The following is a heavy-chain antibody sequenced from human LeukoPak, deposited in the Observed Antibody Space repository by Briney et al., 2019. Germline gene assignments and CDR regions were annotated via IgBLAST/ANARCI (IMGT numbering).Heavy chain of an antibody. CDR1: GGSFSGYY. Sequence: SETLSLTCAVYGGSFSGYYWSWIRQPPGKGLEWIGEINHSGSTNYNPSLKSRVTISVDTSKNQFSLKLSSVTAADTAVYYCAIGYYYDSSGYYRGGHQLPYDFDYWGQGTLVTVSS. V-gene: IGHV4-34*01. CDR3: AIGYYYDSSGYYRGGHQLPYDFDY. J-gene: IGHJ4*02. CDR2: INHSGST. D-gene: IGHD3-22*01.